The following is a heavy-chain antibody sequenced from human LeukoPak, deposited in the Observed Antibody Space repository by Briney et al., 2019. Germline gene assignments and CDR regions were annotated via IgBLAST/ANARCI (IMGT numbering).Heavy chain of an antibody. Sequence: SETLSLTCAVSGGSISNSNWWSWVRRPPGKGLAWIGEIYHSGSTNYNPPLKSRVTISVDKSNNQFALKLSPVTAADTAVYYCARWDSGSYYFVYWGQGTLVTVSS. V-gene: IGHV4-4*02. D-gene: IGHD3-22*01. CDR2: IYHSGST. CDR1: GGSISNSNW. J-gene: IGHJ4*02. CDR3: ARWDSGSYYFVY.